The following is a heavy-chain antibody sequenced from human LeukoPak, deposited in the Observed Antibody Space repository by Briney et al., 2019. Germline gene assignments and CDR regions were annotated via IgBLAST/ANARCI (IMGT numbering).Heavy chain of an antibody. CDR3: AKGGRGNGEVY. Sequence: QPGGSLRLSCAVSGFTFSSYWMNWVRQAPGNGLEWVANIKQDGSEKNYVDSVKGRFTISRDNAKSSLFLQMNDLRAEDTAVYYCAKGGRGNGEVYWGQGTLVTVSS. D-gene: IGHD2-8*01. V-gene: IGHV3-7*01. J-gene: IGHJ4*02. CDR1: GFTFSSYW. CDR2: IKQDGSEK.